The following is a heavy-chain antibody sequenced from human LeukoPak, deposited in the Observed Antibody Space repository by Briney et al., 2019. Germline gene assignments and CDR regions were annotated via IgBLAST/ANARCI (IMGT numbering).Heavy chain of an antibody. D-gene: IGHD3-10*01. V-gene: IGHV4-61*01. CDR1: GYSISSGYY. Sequence: SETLSLTCAVSGYSISSGYYWGWIRQPPGKGLEWIGYIYYSGSTNYNPSLKSRVTISVDTSKNQFSLKLSSVTAADTAVYYCARGSGNEGNDYWGQGTLVTVSS. J-gene: IGHJ4*02. CDR3: ARGSGNEGNDY. CDR2: IYYSGST.